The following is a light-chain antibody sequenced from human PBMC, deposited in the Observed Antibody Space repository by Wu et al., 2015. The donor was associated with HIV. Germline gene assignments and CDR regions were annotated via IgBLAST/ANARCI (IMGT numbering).Light chain of an antibody. J-gene: IGKJ1*01. V-gene: IGKV3-15*01. CDR1: QSVSSN. Sequence: EIVMTQSPATLSVSPGERATLSCRASQSVSSNLAWYQQKPGQAPRLLIYGASTRATGIPARFSGSGSGTDFTLTITSLQSEDLAVYYCQQYNNWLWTFGQGTKVGNQ. CDR2: GAS. CDR3: QQYNNWLWT.